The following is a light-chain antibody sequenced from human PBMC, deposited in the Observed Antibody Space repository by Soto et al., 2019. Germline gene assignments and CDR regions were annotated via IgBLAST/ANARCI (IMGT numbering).Light chain of an antibody. J-gene: IGKJ4*01. CDR2: WAS. CDR3: QQSYSSPLT. V-gene: IGKV4-1*01. Sequence: DTVMTQSPDSLAVSLGERATINCKSSQSLLYTSTNKNYLSWYQQKPGQPPRLLIYWASTRESGVPGRFSGSGSGTDFTLTFSGLQAEDVAVYFWQQSYSSPLTFGGRPKVEI. CDR1: QSLLYTSTNKNY.